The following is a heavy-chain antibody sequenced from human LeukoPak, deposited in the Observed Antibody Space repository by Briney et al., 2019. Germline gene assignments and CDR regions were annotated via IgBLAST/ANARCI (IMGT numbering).Heavy chain of an antibody. Sequence: ASVKVSFTSSVYTFTSPDMHWVRHATFQGLEWMGISNPRASITSYPQTIHGTVTMTTPKSTSTAYTELSSLGSDDTAVYCCAAPGAPGFAGAFWSAPPDSWGARTLVTVS. J-gene: IGHJ4*02. D-gene: IGHD3-3*01. CDR2: SNPRASIT. CDR3: AAPGAPGFAGAFWSAPPDS. CDR1: VYTFTSPD. V-gene: IGHV1-46*01.